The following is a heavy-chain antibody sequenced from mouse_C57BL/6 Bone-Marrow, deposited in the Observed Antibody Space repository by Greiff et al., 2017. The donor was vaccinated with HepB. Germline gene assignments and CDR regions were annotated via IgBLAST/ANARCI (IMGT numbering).Heavy chain of an antibody. J-gene: IGHJ2*01. V-gene: IGHV1-5*01. CDR1: GYTFTSYW. CDR2: IYPGNSDT. D-gene: IGHD2-3*01. Sequence: EVKLVESGTVLARPGASVKMSCKTSGYTFTSYWMHWVKQRPGQGLEWIGAIYPGNSDTSYNQKFKGKAKLTAVTSASTAYMELSSLTNEDSAVYYCTKKGDGYYVHFDYWGQGTTLTVSS. CDR3: TKKGDGYYVHFDY.